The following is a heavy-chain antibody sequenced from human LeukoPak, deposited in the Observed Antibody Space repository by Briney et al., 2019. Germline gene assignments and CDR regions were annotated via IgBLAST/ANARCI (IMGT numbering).Heavy chain of an antibody. CDR2: ISTSSSTI. D-gene: IGHD3-22*01. Sequence: GGSLRLSCAASGFAFSSYHMNWVRQAPGRGLEWISYISTSSSTIYYADSVKGRFTISRDNAKNSLYLQMNSLRAEDTAIYYCARPQISGYLVSGYWGQGTLVTVSS. V-gene: IGHV3-48*01. CDR1: GFAFSSYH. CDR3: ARPQISGYLVSGY. J-gene: IGHJ4*02.